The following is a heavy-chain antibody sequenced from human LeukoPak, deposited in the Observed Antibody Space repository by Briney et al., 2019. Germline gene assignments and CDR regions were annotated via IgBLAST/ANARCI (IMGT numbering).Heavy chain of an antibody. CDR3: ATGGRPLTYWYFDL. J-gene: IGHJ2*01. Sequence: PSETLSLTCAVYGGSFSTYYWSWIRQPPGKGLEWIGEINHSGSTNYNPSLKSRGTISVDTSKNQFSLRLSSVTAADTAVYYCATGGRPLTYWYFDLWGRGTLATVSS. CDR2: INHSGST. CDR1: GGSFSTYY. V-gene: IGHV4-34*01.